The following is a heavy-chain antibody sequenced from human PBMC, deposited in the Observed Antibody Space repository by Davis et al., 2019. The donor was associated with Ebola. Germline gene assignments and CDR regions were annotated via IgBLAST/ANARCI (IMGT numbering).Heavy chain of an antibody. J-gene: IGHJ3*02. V-gene: IGHV3-7*03. Sequence: GGSLRLSCAASGFTFISYWMTWVRQAPRKGLEWVANIKQDGSEKYYVDSVKGRFTISRDNAKNSLYLQMNSLRAEDTAVYYCAKGLLHIIWLRLGELSLGPSDAFDIWGQGTMVTVSS. D-gene: IGHD3-16*02. CDR1: GFTFISYW. CDR2: IKQDGSEK. CDR3: AKGLLHIIWLRLGELSLGPSDAFDI.